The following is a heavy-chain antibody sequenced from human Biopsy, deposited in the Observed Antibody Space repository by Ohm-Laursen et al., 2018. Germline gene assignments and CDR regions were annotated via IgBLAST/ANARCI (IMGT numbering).Heavy chain of an antibody. CDR2: IIPILRTT. V-gene: IGHV1-69*04. J-gene: IGHJ4*02. D-gene: IGHD2-15*01. CDR3: AREAIGYQLPCDD. Sequence: GASVKVSCKTSGYTFINYGITWVRQAPGQGLEWMGRIIPILRTTTYAPKFQGRVTFTADKSSSTAYLELSSLTSEDTAMFYCAREAIGYQLPCDDWGQGTLVTVSS. CDR1: GYTFINYG.